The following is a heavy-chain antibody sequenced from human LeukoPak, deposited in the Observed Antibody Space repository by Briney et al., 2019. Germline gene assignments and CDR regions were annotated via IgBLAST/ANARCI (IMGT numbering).Heavy chain of an antibody. CDR2: IYYSGST. D-gene: IGHD6-13*01. J-gene: IGHJ4*02. CDR1: GGSISSYY. Sequence: SETLSLTCTVSGGSISSYYRSWIRQPPGKGLEWIGYIYYSGSTNYNPSLKSRVTISVDTSKNQFSLKLSSVTAADTAVYYCARFNLPSSSSFDYWGQGTLVTVSS. CDR3: ARFNLPSSSSFDY. V-gene: IGHV4-59*01.